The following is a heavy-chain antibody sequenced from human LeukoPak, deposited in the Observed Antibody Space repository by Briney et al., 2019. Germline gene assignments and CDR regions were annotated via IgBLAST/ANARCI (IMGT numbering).Heavy chain of an antibody. CDR2: ISAYNGDT. V-gene: IGHV1-18*01. CDR1: GYIFSTYG. CDR3: AREGILDY. Sequence: GASVKVSCKASGYIFSTYGINWVRQAPGQGLEWMGWISAYNGDTNYAQNVQDRVTMTTDTSTNTAYMELRSLRSDDTAVYYCAREGILDYWGQGTLVTVSS. J-gene: IGHJ4*02. D-gene: IGHD3-10*01.